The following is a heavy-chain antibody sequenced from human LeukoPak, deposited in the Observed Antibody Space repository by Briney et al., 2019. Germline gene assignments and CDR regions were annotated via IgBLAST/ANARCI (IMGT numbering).Heavy chain of an antibody. CDR2: IIPIFGIA. V-gene: IGHV1-69*04. D-gene: IGHD6-19*01. CDR3: ARGVGSGWAYFDY. Sequence: SVKVSCKASGGTFSSYAICWVRQAPGQGLEWMGRIIPIFGIANYAQKFQGRVTITADKSTSTAYMELSSLRSEDTAVYYCARGVGSGWAYFDYWGQGTLVTVSS. J-gene: IGHJ4*02. CDR1: GGTFSSYA.